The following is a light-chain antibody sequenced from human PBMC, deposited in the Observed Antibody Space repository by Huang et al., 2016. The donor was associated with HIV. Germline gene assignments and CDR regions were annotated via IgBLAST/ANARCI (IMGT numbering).Light chain of an antibody. Sequence: DIQMTQSPSSLSASVGDRVTITCRASQTINTYLNWYQQKPGKAPKLLISAASSSQSGVPSSFSGSGSGTDFTLTINGLQPGDFATYYCQQSDSIPRTFGQGTRVEIK. J-gene: IGKJ1*01. V-gene: IGKV1-39*01. CDR1: QTINTY. CDR2: AAS. CDR3: QQSDSIPRT.